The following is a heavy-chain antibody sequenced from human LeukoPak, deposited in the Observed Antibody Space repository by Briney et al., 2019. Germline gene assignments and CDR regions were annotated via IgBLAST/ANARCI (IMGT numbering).Heavy chain of an antibody. Sequence: TGGSLRLSCAASGFTFSSYAMSWVRQAPGKGLEWVSVISGSGGSTYYADSVKGRFTISRDNSKNTLYLQMNSLRAEDTAVYYCAKDIGGYCSSTSCPIDYWGQGTLVTVSS. CDR3: AKDIGGYCSSTSCPIDY. CDR1: GFTFSSYA. V-gene: IGHV3-23*01. D-gene: IGHD2-2*03. J-gene: IGHJ4*02. CDR2: ISGSGGST.